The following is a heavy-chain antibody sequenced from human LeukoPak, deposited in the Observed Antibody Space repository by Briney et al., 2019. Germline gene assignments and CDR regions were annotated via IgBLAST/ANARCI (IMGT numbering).Heavy chain of an antibody. J-gene: IGHJ3*02. CDR2: ISSSSSYT. V-gene: IGHV3-11*05. D-gene: IGHD4-23*01. CDR3: AKGDYGGNPDAFDI. Sequence: PGGSLRLSCAASGFTFSDYYMSWIRQAPGKGLEWVSYISSSSSYTNYADSVKGRFTISRDSSKNTMYLQMNSLRAEDTAIYFCAKGDYGGNPDAFDIWGQETMVTVSS. CDR1: GFTFSDYY.